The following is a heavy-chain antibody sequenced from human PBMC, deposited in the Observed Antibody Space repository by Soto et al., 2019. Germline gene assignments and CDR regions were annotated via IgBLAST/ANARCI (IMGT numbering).Heavy chain of an antibody. CDR3: ARGYHYDFWSGYYTAPSYYYGMDV. Sequence: GVLRLSCAASGFTVSSNYMSWVRQAPGKGLEWVSVIYSGGSTYYADSVKGRFTISRDNSKNTLYLQMNSLRAEDTAVYYCARGYHYDFWSGYYTAPSYYYGMDVWGQGTTVTVSS. J-gene: IGHJ6*02. CDR1: GFTVSSNY. V-gene: IGHV3-53*01. CDR2: IYSGGST. D-gene: IGHD3-3*01.